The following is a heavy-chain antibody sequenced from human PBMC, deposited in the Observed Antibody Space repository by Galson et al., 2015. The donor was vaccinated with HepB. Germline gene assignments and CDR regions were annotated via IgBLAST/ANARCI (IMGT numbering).Heavy chain of an antibody. J-gene: IGHJ4*02. CDR2: INPNSGGT. CDR3: ARLAAAGSNGDY. CDR1: GYTFTGYY. Sequence: SVKVSCKASGYTFTGYYMHWVRQAPGQGLEWMGRINPNSGGTNYAQKFQGRVTMTRDTSISTAYMELSRLRSDDTAVYYCARLAAAGSNGDYWGQGTLVTVSS. V-gene: IGHV1-2*06. D-gene: IGHD6-13*01.